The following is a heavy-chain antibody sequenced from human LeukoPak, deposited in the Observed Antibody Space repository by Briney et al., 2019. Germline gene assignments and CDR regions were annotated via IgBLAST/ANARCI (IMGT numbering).Heavy chain of an antibody. CDR1: GYTFTIYA. D-gene: IGHD2-8*01. V-gene: IGHV1-3*03. Sequence: ASVKVSFMASGYTFTIYAMHWVRQAPGQRLEWMGWINAGNGNTKYSQEFQGRVTITRDTSASTAYLELSSLRSEDTAVYYCAGGGGGFGVEWGQGTLVTVSS. CDR3: AGGGGGFGVE. J-gene: IGHJ4*02. CDR2: INAGNGNT.